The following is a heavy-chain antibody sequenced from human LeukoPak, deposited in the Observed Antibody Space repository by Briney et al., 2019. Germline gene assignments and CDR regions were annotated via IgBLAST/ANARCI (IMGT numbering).Heavy chain of an antibody. CDR3: TTDPLWIAVASGTNFDC. CDR1: GFTFSNAW. D-gene: IGHD6-19*01. J-gene: IGHJ4*02. V-gene: IGHV3-15*01. CDR2: IKSKTDGGTT. Sequence: GGPLRLSCAASGFTFSNAWMSWVRQAPGKGLEWVGRIKSKTDGGTTDYAAPVKGRFTISRDDSKNTLYLQMNSLKTEDTAVYYCTTDPLWIAVASGTNFDCWGQGTLVTVSS.